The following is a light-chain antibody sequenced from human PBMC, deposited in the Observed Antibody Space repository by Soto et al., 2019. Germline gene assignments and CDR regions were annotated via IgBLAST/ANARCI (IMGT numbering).Light chain of an antibody. CDR3: SSFGGRDNWI. V-gene: IGLV2-8*01. J-gene: IGLJ2*01. CDR1: SSDVGGYNH. Sequence: QSVLTQPPSASGSPGQSVTISCIGTSSDVGGYNHVSWYQQRPGKAPKLMIYEVNERPSGVPHRFSGSKSGSTASLTVSGLQSEDEATYYCSSFGGRDNWIFGGGTQLTVL. CDR2: EVN.